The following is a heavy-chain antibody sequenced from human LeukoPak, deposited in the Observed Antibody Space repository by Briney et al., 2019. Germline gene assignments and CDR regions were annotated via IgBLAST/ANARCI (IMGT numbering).Heavy chain of an antibody. CDR1: GFTFSSYA. CDR2: ISSNGGST. V-gene: IGHV3-64*01. D-gene: IGHD3-22*01. CDR3: ARESYYDSSGFDDAFDI. Sequence: GSLRLSCAASGFTFSSYAMHWVRQAPGKGLEYVSAISSNGGSTYYANSVKGRFTISRDNSKNTLYLQMGSLRAEDMAVYYCARESYYDSSGFDDAFDIWGQGTMVTVSS. J-gene: IGHJ3*02.